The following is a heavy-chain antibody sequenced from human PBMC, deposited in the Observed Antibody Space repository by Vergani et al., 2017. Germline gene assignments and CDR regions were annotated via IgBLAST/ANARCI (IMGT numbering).Heavy chain of an antibody. CDR3: GKSASVSMGFPNWFES. V-gene: IGHV3-23*01. Sequence: EVRLLESGGDLLQPGESLKISCAVSGFSFKDYAMSWVRQAPGKGLEWVSGISGPGGFTFYADSVKGRFTISRDNYKNTLYLQMSSLRADDTALYYCGKSASVSMGFPNWFESWGQGTHVTVS. CDR1: GFSFKDYA. CDR2: ISGPGGFT. J-gene: IGHJ5*01.